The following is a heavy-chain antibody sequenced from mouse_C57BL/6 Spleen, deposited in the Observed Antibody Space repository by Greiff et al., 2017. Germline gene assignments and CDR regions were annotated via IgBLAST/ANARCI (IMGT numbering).Heavy chain of an antibody. D-gene: IGHD1-1*01. Sequence: EVKLMESGGGLVKPGGSLKLSCAASGFTFSSYAMSWVRQTPEKRLEWVATISDGGRYTYYPDNVKGRFTISRDNAKNNMYLQMSHLKSEDTAMYYCASESRISDDYAMGYWGQGTSVTVSS. CDR2: ISDGGRYT. J-gene: IGHJ4*01. CDR3: ASESRISDDYAMGY. V-gene: IGHV5-4*03. CDR1: GFTFSSYA.